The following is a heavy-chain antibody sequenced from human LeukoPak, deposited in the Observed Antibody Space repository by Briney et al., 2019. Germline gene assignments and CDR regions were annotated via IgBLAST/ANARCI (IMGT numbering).Heavy chain of an antibody. CDR3: ARERIMRLRLGELSRLFGY. CDR1: GFTFSSYA. V-gene: IGHV3-30*04. CDR2: ISYDGSNK. Sequence: GRSLRLSCAASGFTFSSYAMPWVRQAPGKGLEWVAVISYDGSNKYYADSVKGRFTISRDNSKNTLYLQMNSLRAEDTAVYYCARERIMRLRLGELSRLFGYWGQGTLVTVSS. J-gene: IGHJ4*02. D-gene: IGHD3-16*02.